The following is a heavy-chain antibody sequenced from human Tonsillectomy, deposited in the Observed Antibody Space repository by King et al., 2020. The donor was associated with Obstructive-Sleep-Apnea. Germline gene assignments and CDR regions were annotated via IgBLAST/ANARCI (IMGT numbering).Heavy chain of an antibody. Sequence: QLVQSGAEVRKPGASVKGSCKASGYTFTDYYIHWMRQAPGQGLEWMGWINPNSGGTHYSQSFQGRVTMTRDKSISTAFMELSRLRSNDTAVYYCARDYTSTWREEGLDYWGQGTLVTVSS. CDR2: INPNSGGT. CDR1: GYTFTDYY. J-gene: IGHJ4*02. V-gene: IGHV1-2*02. CDR3: ARDYTSTWREEGLDY. D-gene: IGHD6-13*01.